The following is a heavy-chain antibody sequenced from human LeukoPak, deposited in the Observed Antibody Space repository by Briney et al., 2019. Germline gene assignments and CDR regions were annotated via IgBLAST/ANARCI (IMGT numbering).Heavy chain of an antibody. CDR1: GGSISSDY. CDR2: IYNSGTT. Sequence: PSETLSLTCSVSGGSISSDYWNWIRQPAGKGLEWIGRIYNSGTTNYNPSLKSRVTMSLDTSKNQFSLKLTSVTVADTAVYYCARAPHIVAPYDWLDPWGQGTLVTVSS. V-gene: IGHV4-4*07. D-gene: IGHD2-2*01. CDR3: ARAPHIVAPYDWLDP. J-gene: IGHJ5*02.